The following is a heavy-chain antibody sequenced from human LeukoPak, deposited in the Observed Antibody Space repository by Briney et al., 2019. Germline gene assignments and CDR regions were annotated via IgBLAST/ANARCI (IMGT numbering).Heavy chain of an antibody. CDR1: GGSISSGDYY. CDR2: IYYSGST. D-gene: IGHD6-13*01. V-gene: IGHV4-30-4*01. J-gene: IGHJ2*01. CDR3: ASARPGGRVYHRGYFDL. Sequence: SQTLSLTCTVSGGSISSGDYYWSWIRQPPGKGLEWIGYIYYSGSTYYNPSLKSRVTISVDTSKNQFSLKLSSVTAADTAVYYCASARPGGRVYHRGYFDLWGRGTLVTVSS.